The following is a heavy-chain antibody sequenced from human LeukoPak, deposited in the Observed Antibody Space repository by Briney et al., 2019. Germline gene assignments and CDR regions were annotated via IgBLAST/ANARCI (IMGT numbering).Heavy chain of an antibody. CDR3: ARGYRYCSGGSCYWFDP. CDR2: INPNSGGT. D-gene: IGHD2-15*01. CDR1: GYAFTAYY. Sequence: LGLSVKFSCKASGYAFTAYYMHWARQAPGQGLEWMGWINPNSGGTNYAQKSQGRVTMTRDTSISTAYMELSRLRSDDTAVSYCARGYRYCSGGSCYWFDPWGQGTLVTVSS. J-gene: IGHJ5*02. V-gene: IGHV1-2*03.